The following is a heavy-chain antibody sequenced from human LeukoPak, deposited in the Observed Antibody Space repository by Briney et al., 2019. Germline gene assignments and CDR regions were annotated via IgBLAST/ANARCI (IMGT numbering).Heavy chain of an antibody. J-gene: IGHJ5*02. V-gene: IGHV4-59*12. CDR2: IYHSGST. CDR3: ARGVKDWFDP. D-gene: IGHD3-10*01. Sequence: SETLSLTCTVSGGSISTYYWNWIRQPPGKGLEWIGYIYHSGSTYYNPSLKSRVTISVDRSKNQFSLKLSSVTAADTAVYYCARGVKDWFDPWGQGTLVTVSS. CDR1: GGSISTYY.